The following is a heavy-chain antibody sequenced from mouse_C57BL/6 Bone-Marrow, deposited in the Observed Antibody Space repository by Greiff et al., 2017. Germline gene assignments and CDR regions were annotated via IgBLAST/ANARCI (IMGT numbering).Heavy chain of an antibody. CDR1: GFTFSDAW. Sequence: EVKLQESGGGLVQPGGSMKLSCAASGFTFSDAWMDWVRQSPEKGLEWVAEIRNKANNHATYYAESVKGRFTISRDDSKSSVYLQMNSLRAEDTGIYYCTRGILRAWFAYWGQGTTLTVSS. D-gene: IGHD1-1*01. CDR3: TRGILRAWFAY. V-gene: IGHV6-6*01. J-gene: IGHJ2*01. CDR2: IRNKANNHAT.